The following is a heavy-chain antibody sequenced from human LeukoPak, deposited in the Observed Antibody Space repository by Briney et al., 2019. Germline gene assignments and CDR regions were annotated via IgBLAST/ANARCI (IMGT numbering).Heavy chain of an antibody. CDR2: IYYSGST. Sequence: SETLSLTCTVSGGSISSYYWSWIRQPPGKGLEWIGYIYYSGSTKYNPSLKSRVTISVDTSKNQFSLKLSSVTAADTAVYYCARHSIVGQWLVPFDYWGQGTLVTVSS. J-gene: IGHJ4*02. CDR3: ARHSIVGQWLVPFDY. V-gene: IGHV4-59*08. CDR1: GGSISSYY. D-gene: IGHD6-19*01.